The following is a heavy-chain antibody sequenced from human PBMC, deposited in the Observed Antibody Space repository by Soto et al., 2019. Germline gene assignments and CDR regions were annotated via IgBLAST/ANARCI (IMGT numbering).Heavy chain of an antibody. Sequence: QVQLQESGPGLVKPSDTRSLTCAVSGYSISSSNWWGWIRQPPGKGLEWIGYIYYSGTTYYNPSLKRXXTXSXATSKNQCSLTLTSVTAVDTAVYYCARREIQGPIDYWGQGTLVTVSS. CDR3: ARREIQGPIDY. V-gene: IGHV4-28*01. D-gene: IGHD1-26*01. CDR2: IYYSGTT. J-gene: IGHJ4*02. CDR1: GYSISSSNW.